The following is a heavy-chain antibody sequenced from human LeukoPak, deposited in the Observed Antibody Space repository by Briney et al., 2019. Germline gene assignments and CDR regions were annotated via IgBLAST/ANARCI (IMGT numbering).Heavy chain of an antibody. CDR2: IYYSGST. Sequence: PSETLSLTCTVSGGSISSSSYYWGWIRQPPGKGLEWIGSIYYSGSTYYNPSLKSRVTISVDTSKNQFSLKLSSVTAADTAVYYCAREIDFDAFDIWGQGTMVTVSS. V-gene: IGHV4-39*07. D-gene: IGHD3/OR15-3a*01. CDR1: GGSISSSSYY. CDR3: AREIDFDAFDI. J-gene: IGHJ3*02.